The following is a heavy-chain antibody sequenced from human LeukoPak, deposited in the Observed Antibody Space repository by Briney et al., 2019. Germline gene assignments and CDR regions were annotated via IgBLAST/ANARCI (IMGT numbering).Heavy chain of an antibody. D-gene: IGHD4-11*01. CDR3: ARAGQYAFYYYMDV. CDR1: GGSISSYY. V-gene: IGHV4-4*07. CDR2: IYTSGST. Sequence: SETLSLTCTVSGGSISSYYWSWIRQPAGKGLEWIGRIYTSGSTNYNPSLKSRVTMSVDTSKNQFSLKLSSVTAADTAVYYCARAGQYAFYYYMDVWGKGTTVTVSS. J-gene: IGHJ6*03.